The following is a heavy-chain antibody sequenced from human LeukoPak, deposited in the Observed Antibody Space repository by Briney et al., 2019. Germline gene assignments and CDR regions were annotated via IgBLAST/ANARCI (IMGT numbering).Heavy chain of an antibody. Sequence: GGSLRLSCAASGFTFSRYWMNWVRQAPGKGLEWVANIKEDGSEKYYVDSVKGRFTISRDNVKNSLHLQMNSLRAEDMAVYYCARWSLGDYWGQGTLVTVSS. D-gene: IGHD1-26*01. V-gene: IGHV3-7*01. CDR2: IKEDGSEK. J-gene: IGHJ4*02. CDR3: ARWSLGDY. CDR1: GFTFSRYW.